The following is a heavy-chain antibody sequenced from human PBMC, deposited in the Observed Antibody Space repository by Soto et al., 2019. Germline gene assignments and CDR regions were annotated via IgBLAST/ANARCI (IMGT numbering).Heavy chain of an antibody. V-gene: IGHV1-18*01. CDR2: ISAYNGNT. J-gene: IGHJ4*02. CDR3: ARDGRTYYHFWSGYPGPRLDY. CDR1: GYTFTSYG. D-gene: IGHD3-3*01. Sequence: ASVKVSCKASGYTFTSYGISWVRQAPGQGLEWMGWISAYNGNTNYAQKLQGRVTMTTDTSTSTAYMELRSLRSDDTAVYYCARDGRTYYHFWSGYPGPRLDYWGQGTLVTVSA.